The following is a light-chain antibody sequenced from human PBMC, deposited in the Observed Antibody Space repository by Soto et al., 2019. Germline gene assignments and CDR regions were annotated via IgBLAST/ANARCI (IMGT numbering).Light chain of an antibody. Sequence: EIVLTQSPGTLSLSPGEGATLSCRASQSVYVNLAWYQQKPGQSPRLLIYGASTRATDIPYRFSGSGSDTDCAITISRLEPEDFAVYYCQQYSGSPFTFGPGNKVNIK. CDR2: GAS. CDR3: QQYSGSPFT. CDR1: QSVYVN. J-gene: IGKJ3*01. V-gene: IGKV3-20*01.